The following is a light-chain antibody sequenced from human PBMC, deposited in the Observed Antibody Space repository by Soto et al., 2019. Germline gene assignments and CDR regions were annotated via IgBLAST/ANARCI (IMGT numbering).Light chain of an antibody. CDR2: GAS. CDR1: PSVTNF. CDR3: QQYNNWPPIT. Sequence: EIVLTQSPATLSLSPGERATLSCRASPSVTNFLAWYQQKPGQAPRLLIYGASTRATDVPARFSGSGSGTEFTLTISGLQSEDFAVYYCQQYNNWPPITFGQGTRLEI. J-gene: IGKJ5*01. V-gene: IGKV3D-15*01.